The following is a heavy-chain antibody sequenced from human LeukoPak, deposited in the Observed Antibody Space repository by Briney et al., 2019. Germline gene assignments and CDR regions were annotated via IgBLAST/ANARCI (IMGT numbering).Heavy chain of an antibody. V-gene: IGHV4-39*01. CDR3: AGVGNYDILTGYRY. Sequence: PSETLSLTCTVSGGSISSSSYYWGWIRQPPGKGLEWIGSIYYSGSTYYNPSLKSRVTISVDTSKNQFSLKLSSVTAADTAVYYCAGVGNYDILTGYRYWGQGTLVTVSS. CDR1: GGSISSSSYY. D-gene: IGHD3-9*01. J-gene: IGHJ4*02. CDR2: IYYSGST.